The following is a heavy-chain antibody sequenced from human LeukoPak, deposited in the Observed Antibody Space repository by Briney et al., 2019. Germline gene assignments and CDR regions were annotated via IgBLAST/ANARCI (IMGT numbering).Heavy chain of an antibody. J-gene: IGHJ3*01. CDR3: AKNWGPLHM. D-gene: IGHD3-16*01. V-gene: IGHV3-30*04. CDR2: ISSDEDNE. CDR1: EFIFSRYA. Sequence: GRSLRLSCEASEFIFSRYAMHWVRQAPGKGLEWVAVISSDEDNEYYADSVKGRFTISRDNSKSTLYLQMNSLRVDDTALYYCAKNWGPLHMGGQGTMVIVSS.